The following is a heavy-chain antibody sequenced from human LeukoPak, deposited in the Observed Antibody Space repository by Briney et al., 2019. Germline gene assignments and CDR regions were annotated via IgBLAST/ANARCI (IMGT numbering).Heavy chain of an antibody. D-gene: IGHD5-18*01. CDR3: AKDRYPGYMGTAEYYFDY. CDR2: ISGSGGST. V-gene: IGHV3-23*01. Sequence: GGSLRLSCAASGFTFSSYAMSWVRQAPGKGLEWVSAISGSGGSTYYADSVKGRFTISRDNSKNTLYLQMNSLRAEDTAVYYCAKDRYPGYMGTAEYYFDYWGQGTLVTVSS. CDR1: GFTFSSYA. J-gene: IGHJ4*02.